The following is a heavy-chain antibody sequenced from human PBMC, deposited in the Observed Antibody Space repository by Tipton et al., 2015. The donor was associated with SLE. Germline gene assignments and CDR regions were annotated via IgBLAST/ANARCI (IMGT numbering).Heavy chain of an antibody. D-gene: IGHD3-3*01. CDR2: INWNGMNT. J-gene: IGHJ4*02. V-gene: IGHV3-20*04. Sequence: SLRLSCAASGFNFDEYGMSWVRQVPGKGLEWVSGINWNGMNTGYADSVKGRFTISRDNAKNSLHLQMNSLGAEDTALYYCALGAGCDFSSRYDYWGQGALVTVSS. CDR3: ALGAGCDFSSRYDY. CDR1: GFNFDEYG.